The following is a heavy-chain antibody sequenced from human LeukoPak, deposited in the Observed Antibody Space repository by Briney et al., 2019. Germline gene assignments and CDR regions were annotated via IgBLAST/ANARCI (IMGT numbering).Heavy chain of an antibody. J-gene: IGHJ6*03. D-gene: IGHD2-2*01. V-gene: IGHV4-39*01. CDR1: GGSISSSSYY. Sequence: SETLSLTCTVSGGSISSSSYYWGWIRQPPGKGLEWIGSIYYSGSTYYNPSLKSRVTISVDTSKNQFSLKLSSVTAADTAVYYCAAPGYCSSTSCFHYYMDVWGKGTTVTISS. CDR3: AAPGYCSSTSCFHYYMDV. CDR2: IYYSGST.